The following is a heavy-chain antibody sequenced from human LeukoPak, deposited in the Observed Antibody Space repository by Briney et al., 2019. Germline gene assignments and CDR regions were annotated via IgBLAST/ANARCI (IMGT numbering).Heavy chain of an antibody. CDR3: ARGPGSSWDY. CDR2: IYYSGST. D-gene: IGHD6-13*01. J-gene: IGHJ4*02. V-gene: IGHV4-39*07. CDR1: GGSISSSSYY. Sequence: PSETLSLTCTVSGGSISSSSYYWGWIRQPPGKGLEWIGSIYYSGSTYYNPSLKSRVTISVDTSKNQFSLKLSSVTAADTAVYYCARGPGSSWDYWGQGTLVTVSS.